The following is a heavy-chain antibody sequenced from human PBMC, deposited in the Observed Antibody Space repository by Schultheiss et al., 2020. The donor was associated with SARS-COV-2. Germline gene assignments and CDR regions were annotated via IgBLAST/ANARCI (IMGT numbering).Heavy chain of an antibody. D-gene: IGHD2-2*01. CDR3: AKDSLYCSSTSCSRPDDY. Sequence: GGSLRLSCAASGFTFSSYAMSWVRQAPGKGLEWVSAISGSGGSTYYADSVKGRFTISRDNSKNTLYLQMNSLRAEDTAVYYCAKDSLYCSSTSCSRPDDYWGQGTLVTVSS. J-gene: IGHJ4*02. CDR1: GFTFSSYA. CDR2: ISGSGGST. V-gene: IGHV3-23*01.